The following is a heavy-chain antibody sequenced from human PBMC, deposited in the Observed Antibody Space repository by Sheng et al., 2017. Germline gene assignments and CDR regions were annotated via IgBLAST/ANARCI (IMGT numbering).Heavy chain of an antibody. J-gene: IGHJ4*02. V-gene: IGHV3-30*18. D-gene: IGHD6-13*01. CDR2: ISYDGSNK. CDR1: GFTFSSYG. CDR3: AKNKGIAAAGHFDY. Sequence: QVQLVESGGGVVQPGRSLRLSCAASGFTFSSYGMHWVRQAPGKGLEWVAVISYDGSNKYYADSVKGRFTISRDNSKNTLYLQMNSLRAEDTAVYYCAKNKGIAAAGHFDYWGQG.